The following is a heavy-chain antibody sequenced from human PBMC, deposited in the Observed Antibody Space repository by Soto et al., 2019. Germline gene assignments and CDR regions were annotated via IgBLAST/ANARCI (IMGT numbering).Heavy chain of an antibody. J-gene: IGHJ4*02. CDR1: GASISSGIYY. D-gene: IGHD2-15*01. V-gene: IGHV4-39*01. CDR3: ARHCRVGSGANCYFDY. Sequence: QLRLQESGPGLVRPSETLSLTCTVSGASISSGIYYWGWIRQPPGQGLEWIGSIDYSGNTYYNPSLKSRVTISVDTSKSQFSLKLNSVTAADTTVYYCARHCRVGSGANCYFDYWAQGTLVTVSS. CDR2: IDYSGNT.